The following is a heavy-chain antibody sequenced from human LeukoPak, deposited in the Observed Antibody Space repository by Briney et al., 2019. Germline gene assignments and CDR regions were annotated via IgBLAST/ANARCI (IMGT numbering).Heavy chain of an antibody. J-gene: IGHJ6*03. CDR2: IYTSGSN. V-gene: IGHV4-4*07. D-gene: IGHD2-2*01. CDR3: ARGDIVVVPAAILGGPPYYYYYMDV. CDR1: GGSISSYY. Sequence: SETLSLTCTVSGGSISSYYWSWIRQPAGKGLEWVGRIYTSGSNNYNPSLKSRVTMSVDTSKNQFSLKLSSVTAADTAVYYCARGDIVVVPAAILGGPPYYYYYMDVWGKGTTVTVSS.